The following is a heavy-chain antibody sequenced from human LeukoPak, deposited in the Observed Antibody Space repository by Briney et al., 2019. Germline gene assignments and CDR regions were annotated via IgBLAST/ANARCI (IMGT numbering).Heavy chain of an antibody. CDR3: ATLSRGADFDL. D-gene: IGHD1-26*01. Sequence: PSETLTLTCTVSGGSISGYDWTWIRQPPGKGLEWIGYMHYSGSTNYNPSLKSRVTISVDTSKNQFSLKLTSVTAADTAVYYCATLSRGADFDLWGQGTMLTVSS. J-gene: IGHJ4*02. CDR1: GGSISGYD. CDR2: MHYSGST. V-gene: IGHV4-59*08.